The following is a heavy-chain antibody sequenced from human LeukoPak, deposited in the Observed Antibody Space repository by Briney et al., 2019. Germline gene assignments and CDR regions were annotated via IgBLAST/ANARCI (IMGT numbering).Heavy chain of an antibody. CDR2: ISGRGGST. CDR1: GFTFSSYG. D-gene: IGHD2-15*01. J-gene: IGHJ6*02. Sequence: PGRSLRLSCAASGFTFSSYGIHWVRQAPGKGLEWVSAISGRGGSTYYADSVKGRFTISRDNSKSTLYLQMNSLRAEDTAVYYCAKQKLPPWYYGMDVWGQGTTVTVSS. CDR3: AKQKLPPWYYGMDV. V-gene: IGHV3-23*01.